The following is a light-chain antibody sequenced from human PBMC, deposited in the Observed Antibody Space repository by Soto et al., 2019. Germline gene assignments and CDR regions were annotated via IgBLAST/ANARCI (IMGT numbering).Light chain of an antibody. J-gene: IGKJ4*01. CDR1: QSISSY. V-gene: IGKV1-39*01. CDR3: QQSYSTPPLT. CDR2: AAS. Sequence: DIQMTQSPSSLSASVGDRVTITCRASQSISSYLNWYQQKPWKAPKLLIYAASSLKIGVPSRFSGSGSGTDFTLTISSLQPEDFATYYCQQSYSTPPLTFGRGTKVEIK.